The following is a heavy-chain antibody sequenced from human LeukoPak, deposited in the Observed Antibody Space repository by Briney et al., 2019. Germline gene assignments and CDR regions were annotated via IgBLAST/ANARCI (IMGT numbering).Heavy chain of an antibody. CDR2: IKQDGNEK. J-gene: IGHJ4*02. CDR3: ARLRTFDY. D-gene: IGHD1-14*01. CDR1: GFTFSNYW. V-gene: IGHV3-7*03. Sequence: GRSLRLSCAASGFTFSNYWMSWVRQAPGKGLEWVANIKQDGNEKYYVGSVKGRFTISRDNADNSLYLQMNSLRAEDTAVYYCARLRTFDYWGQGTLVTVSS.